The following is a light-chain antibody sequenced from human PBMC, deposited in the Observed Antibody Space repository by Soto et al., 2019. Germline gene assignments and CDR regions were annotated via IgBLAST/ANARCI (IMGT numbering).Light chain of an antibody. Sequence: EIVLTQSPGTLSLSPGERATLSCRASQSVSSNCLAWYQQRPGQAPRHLIYGASSRATGIPDRFSGSGSGTEFNLTISRLEPEDFAVYYCQQYGSSSWTFGQGTKVDIK. J-gene: IGKJ1*01. CDR3: QQYGSSSWT. CDR2: GAS. V-gene: IGKV3-20*01. CDR1: QSVSSNC.